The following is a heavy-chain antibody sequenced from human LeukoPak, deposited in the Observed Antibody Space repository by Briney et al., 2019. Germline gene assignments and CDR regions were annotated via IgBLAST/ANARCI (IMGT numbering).Heavy chain of an antibody. CDR1: GFTFSSYA. J-gene: IGHJ4*02. V-gene: IGHV3-23*01. CDR3: ARGRYYDNSVYYYFDY. D-gene: IGHD3-22*01. Sequence: GGSLRLSCAASGFTFSSYAMSWVRQAPGMGLAWVSAISGSGGSTYYADPVKGRFTISRDTSKNTLYLQMNSLRAEDTAVYYCARGRYYDNSVYYYFDYWGQGTLVTVSS. CDR2: ISGSGGST.